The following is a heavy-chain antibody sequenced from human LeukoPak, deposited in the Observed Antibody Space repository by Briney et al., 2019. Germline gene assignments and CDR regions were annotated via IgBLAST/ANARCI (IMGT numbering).Heavy chain of an antibody. Sequence: SETLSLTCTVSGSSISSYYWSWIRQPPGKGLEWIGYIYTSGTTNYNPSLKSRVTMSVDTSKNQFSLKLSSVTAADTAVYYCARRGLEFSSSSYRANFYMDVWGKGTTVTVS. D-gene: IGHD6-6*01. CDR3: ARRGLEFSSSSYRANFYMDV. V-gene: IGHV4-4*09. J-gene: IGHJ6*03. CDR1: GSSISSYY. CDR2: IYTSGTT.